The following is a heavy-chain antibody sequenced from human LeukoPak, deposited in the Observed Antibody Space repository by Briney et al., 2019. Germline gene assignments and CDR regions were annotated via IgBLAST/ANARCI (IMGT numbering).Heavy chain of an antibody. CDR1: GYTFTGYY. J-gene: IGHJ5*02. CDR2: INPNSGGT. D-gene: IGHD6-13*01. Sequence: GASVKVSCKASGYTFTGYYMHWVRQAPGQGLEWMGWINPNSGGTNYAQKFQGRVTMTRDTSTTTVYMVLSTLRSEDTAVYYCARGLAAAGTYSWFDPWGLGTLVNVSS. V-gene: IGHV1-2*02. CDR3: ARGLAAAGTYSWFDP.